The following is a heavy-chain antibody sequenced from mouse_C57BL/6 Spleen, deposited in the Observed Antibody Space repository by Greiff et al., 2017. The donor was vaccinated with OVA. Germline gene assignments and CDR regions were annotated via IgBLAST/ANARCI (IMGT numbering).Heavy chain of an antibody. J-gene: IGHJ1*03. V-gene: IGHV1-19*01. Sequence: VQLQQSGPVLVKPGASVKMSCKASGYTFTDYYMNWVKQSHGKSLEWIGVINPCNGGTSYNEKFKGKATLTVDKSSSTAYMELNSLTSEDSAVYYCSRSGVVTTEVYWSFDVWGTGTTVTVSS. CDR2: INPCNGGT. CDR1: GYTFTDYY. D-gene: IGHD1-1*01. CDR3: SRSGVVTTEVYWSFDV.